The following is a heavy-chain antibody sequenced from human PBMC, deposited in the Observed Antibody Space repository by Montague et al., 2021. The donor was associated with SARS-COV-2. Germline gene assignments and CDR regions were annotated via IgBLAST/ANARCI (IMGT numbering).Heavy chain of an antibody. CDR2: LATSGST. CDR1: GGSVSSDSHH. Sequence: TLSLTCTVSGGSVSSDSHHWSWIRQPAGKGLEWIGQLATSGSTNYNPSLKSRATISIDTSKNQFSLKLTSVTAADTAMYYCGTLTVGGSGRGSWGQGTLVTVSS. J-gene: IGHJ5*02. D-gene: IGHD3-10*01. CDR3: GTLTVGGSGRGS. V-gene: IGHV4-61*09.